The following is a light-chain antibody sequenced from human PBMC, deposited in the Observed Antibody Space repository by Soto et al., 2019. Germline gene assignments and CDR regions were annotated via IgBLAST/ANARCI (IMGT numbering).Light chain of an antibody. V-gene: IGLV2-8*01. CDR1: SGDVGRYNF. CDR3: SSYAGQAVGDV. CDR2: EVS. J-gene: IGLJ1*01. Sequence: QSVLTQPPSASGSLGQSVTISCTGTSGDVGRYNFVSWYQQQPGKAPKVIINEVSKRPSGVPDRFSGSKSGDTASLTVSGLQAEDEADYYCSSYAGQAVGDVFGGGTKLTVL.